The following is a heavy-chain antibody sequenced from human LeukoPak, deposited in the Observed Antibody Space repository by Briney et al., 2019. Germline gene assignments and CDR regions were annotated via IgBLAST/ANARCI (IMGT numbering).Heavy chain of an antibody. CDR2: INPSGGST. Sequence: ASVKVSCKASGYTFTSYYMHWVRQAPGQGLEWMGIINPSGGSTSYAQKFQGRVTMTRDTSTSTVYMELSSLRSEDTAVYYCAREADIVGFGNWFDPWGQGTLVTVSS. J-gene: IGHJ5*02. D-gene: IGHD5-12*01. CDR3: AREADIVGFGNWFDP. V-gene: IGHV1-46*01. CDR1: GYTFTSYY.